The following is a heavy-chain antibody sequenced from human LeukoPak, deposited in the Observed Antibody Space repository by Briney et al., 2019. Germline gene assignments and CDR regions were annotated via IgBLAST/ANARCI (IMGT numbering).Heavy chain of an antibody. CDR2: VNTGNGNT. Sequence: ASVKISCKTSEYTFTSYAIHWVRQAPGQRLEWMGWVNTGNGNTKYSQKFQDRVTITRDTSASTAYMELSSLRSEDTAVYYCARDRGPSCSGGSCNYYYYGMDVWGQGTTVTVSS. V-gene: IGHV1-3*04. D-gene: IGHD2-15*01. J-gene: IGHJ6*02. CDR3: ARDRGPSCSGGSCNYYYYGMDV. CDR1: EYTFTSYA.